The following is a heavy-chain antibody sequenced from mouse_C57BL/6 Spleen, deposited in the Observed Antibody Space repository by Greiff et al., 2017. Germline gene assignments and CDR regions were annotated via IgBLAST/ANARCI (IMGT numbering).Heavy chain of an antibody. V-gene: IGHV14-3*01. D-gene: IGHD1-1*01. CDR3: ARCYYGSSHWYFDV. J-gene: IGHJ1*03. Sequence: EVQLVESVAELVRPGASVKLSCTASGFNIKNTYMHWVKQRPEQGLEWIGRIDPANGNTKYAPKFQGKATITADTSSNTAYLQLSSLTSEDTAIYYGARCYYGSSHWYFDVWGTGTTVTVSS. CDR1: GFNIKNTY. CDR2: IDPANGNT.